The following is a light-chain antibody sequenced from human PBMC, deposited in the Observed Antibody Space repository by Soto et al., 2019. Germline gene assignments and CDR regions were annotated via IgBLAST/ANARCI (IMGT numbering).Light chain of an antibody. Sequence: EIVLTQSPGTLSLSPGERATFSCRASQTVSQDYLAWFQHKPGQAPRLLMFSATSRAAGIPDRFSGSGSGTDFTLTISRLDPEDFAVYFCQEDGRSPQTFGQGTRVEIK. CDR3: QEDGRSPQT. CDR2: SAT. CDR1: QTVSQDY. J-gene: IGKJ1*01. V-gene: IGKV3-20*01.